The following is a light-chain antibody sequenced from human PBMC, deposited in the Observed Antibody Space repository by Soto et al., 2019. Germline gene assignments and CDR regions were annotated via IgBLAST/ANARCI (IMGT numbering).Light chain of an antibody. Sequence: VSITCQASQSISSWLAWYQQKPGKAPKLLIYDASSLESGVPSRLSGSGSGTEFTLTTSRLEPEDFAVYYCQQYGNSWTFGQGTKVDIK. J-gene: IGKJ1*01. CDR1: QSISSW. CDR3: QQYGNSWT. V-gene: IGKV1-5*01. CDR2: DAS.